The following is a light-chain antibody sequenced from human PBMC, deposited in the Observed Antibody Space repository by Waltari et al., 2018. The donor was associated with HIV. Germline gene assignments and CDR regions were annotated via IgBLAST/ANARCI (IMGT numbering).Light chain of an antibody. J-gene: IGLJ1*01. CDR1: TSNIAANY. V-gene: IGLV1-47*01. Sequence: QSVLSQPPSMSGAPGQRVTLPCSGNTSNIAANYVYWFQHAPDAAPKLFIFSYDRRPAGVPGRVSGSKAGTSAYLDISGLAPEDEAEYYCATWDDNLKTYVFGPGTRLSVL. CDR3: ATWDDNLKTYV. CDR2: SYD.